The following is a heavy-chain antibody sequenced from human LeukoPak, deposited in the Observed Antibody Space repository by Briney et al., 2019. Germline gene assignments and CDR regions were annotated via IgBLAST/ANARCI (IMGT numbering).Heavy chain of an antibody. CDR2: IYRLGNT. J-gene: IGHJ1*01. V-gene: IGHV4-4*08. CDR1: GDSITTDY. Sequence: SETLSLTCSVSGDSITTDYWSWIRQPPGKGLEWLGYIYRLGNTDYNPSLKSRVTISVDTSKNQLSLNLSSATAADTAVYYCAGRGQRYFRDWGQGTLVTVSS. CDR3: AGRGQRYFRD.